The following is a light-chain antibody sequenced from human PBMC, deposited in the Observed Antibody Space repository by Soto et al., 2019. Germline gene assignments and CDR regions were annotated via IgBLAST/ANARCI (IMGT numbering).Light chain of an antibody. CDR3: QQRSNWPPT. CDR2: GAS. Sequence: EIVLTQSPGTLSLTPGERATLSCRACQSVSSSYLAWYQQKPGQAPRLLIYGASSRATGIPDRFSGSGSGTDFTLTISSLEPEDFAVYYCQQRSNWPPTFGQGSMVDIK. V-gene: IGKV3D-20*02. J-gene: IGKJ1*01. CDR1: QSVSSSY.